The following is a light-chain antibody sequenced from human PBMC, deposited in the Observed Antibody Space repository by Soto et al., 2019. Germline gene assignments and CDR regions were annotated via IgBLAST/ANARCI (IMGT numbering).Light chain of an antibody. J-gene: IGLJ2*01. Sequence: QSALTQPASVSGSPGQSITISCIGTSNDVGSYNLVSWYQKHPNTAPRLIIYDVSNRPSGVSNRFSGSKSDNTASLTIAGLQAEDVADYYCGPYTHSSTVTFGGGTKFTAL. CDR1: SNDVGSYNL. CDR2: DVS. V-gene: IGLV2-14*03. CDR3: GPYTHSSTVT.